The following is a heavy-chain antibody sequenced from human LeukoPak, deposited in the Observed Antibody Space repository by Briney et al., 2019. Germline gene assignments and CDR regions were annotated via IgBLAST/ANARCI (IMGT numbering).Heavy chain of an antibody. V-gene: IGHV3-48*01. Sequence: GGSLRLSCAASGFTFSSYSMNWVRQAPGKGLEWVSYISSSSSTIYYADSVKGRFTISRDNAKNSLYLQMNSLRAEDTAVYCCARAPSIAVAGGLIDYWGQGTLVTVSS. J-gene: IGHJ4*02. CDR3: ARAPSIAVAGGLIDY. CDR1: GFTFSSYS. CDR2: ISSSSSTI. D-gene: IGHD6-19*01.